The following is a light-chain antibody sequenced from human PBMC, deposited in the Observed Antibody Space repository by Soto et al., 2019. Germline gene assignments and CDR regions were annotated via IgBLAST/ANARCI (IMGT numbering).Light chain of an antibody. Sequence: ETVMTQSPVTLSVSPGERATLSCRASQSVTINVGWYHQRPGQAPRLLLYGASTRATGVPARFSGSGSETEFTPTISSLQPEDDCDYYRQQYYKYPRTFGQGTRVEVK. CDR3: QQYYKYPRT. V-gene: IGKV3-15*01. CDR1: QSVTIN. J-gene: IGKJ1*01. CDR2: GAS.